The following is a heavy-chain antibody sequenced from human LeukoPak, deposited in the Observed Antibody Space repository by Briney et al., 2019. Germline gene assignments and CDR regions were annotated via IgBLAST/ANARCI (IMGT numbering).Heavy chain of an antibody. CDR2: MKQDRIEK. CDR1: GFTFSIYG. Sequence: GGSLRLSCAASGFTFSIYGMAWVRQAPGKGLEWVANMKQDRIEKYYVDSVKGRFTISRDNSKNTLYLQMNSLRAEDTAVYYCAKAVGHYLGGWGQGTLVTVSS. J-gene: IGHJ4*02. CDR3: AKAVGHYLGG. V-gene: IGHV3-7*05. D-gene: IGHD1-26*01.